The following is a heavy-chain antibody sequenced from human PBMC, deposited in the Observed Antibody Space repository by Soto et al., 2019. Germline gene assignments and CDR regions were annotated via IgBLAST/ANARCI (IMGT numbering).Heavy chain of an antibody. V-gene: IGHV3-30*18. CDR3: AKGNSAVSGTFHRH. CDR2: ISYDGSNK. Sequence: SLRLSCAASGFTFSSYGMHWVRQAPGKGLEWVAVISYDGSNKYYADSVKGRFTISRDNSKNTLYLQMNSLRAEDTAVYYCAKGNSAVSGTFHRHWGQGTMVTVSS. CDR1: GFTFSSYG. D-gene: IGHD6-19*01. J-gene: IGHJ3*01.